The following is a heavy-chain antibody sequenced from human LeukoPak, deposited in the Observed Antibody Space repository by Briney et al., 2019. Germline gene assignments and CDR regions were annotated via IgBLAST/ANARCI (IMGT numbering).Heavy chain of an antibody. J-gene: IGHJ4*02. CDR3: ARTYYYDSSGYYPDYFDY. Sequence: SETLSLTCTVSGGSISSGDYYWSWIRQPPGKGVDWIGYIYYSGSTYYNPSLKSRVTISVDTSKNQFSLKLSSVTAADTAVYYCARTYYYDSSGYYPDYFDYWGQGALVTVSS. CDR1: GGSISSGDYY. V-gene: IGHV4-30-4*01. CDR2: IYYSGST. D-gene: IGHD3-22*01.